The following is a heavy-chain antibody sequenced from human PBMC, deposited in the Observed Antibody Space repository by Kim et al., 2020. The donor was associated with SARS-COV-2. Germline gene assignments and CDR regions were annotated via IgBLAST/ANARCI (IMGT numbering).Heavy chain of an antibody. D-gene: IGHD2-15*01. CDR1: GFTFSSYS. V-gene: IGHV3-48*02. CDR2: ISSSSSTI. Sequence: GGSLRLSCAASGFTFSSYSMNWVRQAPGKGLEWVSYISSSSSTIYYADSVKGRFTISRDNAKNSLYLQMNSLRDEDTAVYYCARTYCSGGSCYSWYYYYGMDVWGQGTTVTVSS. J-gene: IGHJ6*02. CDR3: ARTYCSGGSCYSWYYYYGMDV.